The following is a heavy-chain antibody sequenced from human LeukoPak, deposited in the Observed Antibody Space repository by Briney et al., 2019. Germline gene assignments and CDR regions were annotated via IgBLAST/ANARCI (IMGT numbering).Heavy chain of an antibody. D-gene: IGHD1-26*01. CDR2: ISGSGGTT. Sequence: PGGSLRLSCAASGFTFSNYGMSWVRQAPGKGLEWVSTISGSGGTTYYADSVKGRFTISRDNSKSTLYLQLNSLRAEDTAVYYCARPLSGLNYFDYWGQGTLVTVSS. CDR3: ARPLSGLNYFDY. J-gene: IGHJ4*02. V-gene: IGHV3-23*01. CDR1: GFTFSNYG.